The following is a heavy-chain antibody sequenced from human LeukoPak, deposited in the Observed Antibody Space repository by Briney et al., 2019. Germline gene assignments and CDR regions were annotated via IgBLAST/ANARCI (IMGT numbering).Heavy chain of an antibody. D-gene: IGHD3-22*01. V-gene: IGHV1-46*01. Sequence: ASVKVSCKASGGTFSSYAISWVRQAPGQGLEWMGIINPSGGSTSYAQKFQGRVTMTRDTSTSTVYMELSSLRSEDTAVYYCARHGRNYYDSSGLDAFDIWGQGTMVTVSS. J-gene: IGHJ3*02. CDR1: GGTFSSYA. CDR2: INPSGGST. CDR3: ARHGRNYYDSSGLDAFDI.